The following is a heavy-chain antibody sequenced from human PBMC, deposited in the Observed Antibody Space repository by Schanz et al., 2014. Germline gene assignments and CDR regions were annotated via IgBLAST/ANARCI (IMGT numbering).Heavy chain of an antibody. CDR2: ISGSGGST. Sequence: ERLVESGGGVVQPGRSLRLSCTASGFPFSDYFMAWIRQPPGRGLEWVSAISGSGGSTYYADSVKGRFTISRDNSKNTLYLQMNSLRAEDTAIYYCAKDAPYPFDLWGRGTLITVSS. V-gene: IGHV3-23*04. CDR1: GFPFSDYF. CDR3: AKDAPYPFDL. J-gene: IGHJ2*01.